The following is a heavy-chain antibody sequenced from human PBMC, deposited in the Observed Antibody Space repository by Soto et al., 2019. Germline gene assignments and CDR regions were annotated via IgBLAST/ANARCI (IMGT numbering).Heavy chain of an antibody. CDR2: VYHTGTT. D-gene: IGHD3-22*01. CDR1: GGPVSGDDLY. V-gene: IGHV4-31*02. J-gene: IGHJ6*02. CDR3: ARALVTDYKSRDYHYYFGMDV. Sequence: KTSETLSLTCVVSGGPVSGDDLYWSWIRHLPGKGLEWIANVYHTGTTYYNPSLKSRVSMSVDTSQNQFSLILASVTAADTAVYYCARALVTDYKSRDYHYYFGMDVSGQAPAVTFSS.